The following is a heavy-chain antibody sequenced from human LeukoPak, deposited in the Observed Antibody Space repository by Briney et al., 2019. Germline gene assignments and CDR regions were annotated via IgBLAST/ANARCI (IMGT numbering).Heavy chain of an antibody. V-gene: IGHV3-9*01. J-gene: IGHJ4*02. Sequence: PGRSLRLSCAASGFSFDNYAMHWVQQAPGKGLEWVSSISWKSGTLVYADSVKGRFTISRDNAKNSLYLQMNSLRAEDTALYYCAKDFRSSDWYGGFDYWGQGTLVTVSS. CDR3: AKDFRSSDWYGGFDY. CDR1: GFSFDNYA. D-gene: IGHD6-19*01. CDR2: ISWKSGTL.